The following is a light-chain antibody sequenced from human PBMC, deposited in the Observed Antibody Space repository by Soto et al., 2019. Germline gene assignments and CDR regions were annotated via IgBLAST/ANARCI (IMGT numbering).Light chain of an antibody. CDR1: SSDVGGYSF. V-gene: IGLV2-14*01. CDR2: DVS. Sequence: QSALPQPASVSGSPGQSSAISCTGTSSDVGGYSFVSWYQQHPGKAPKVMIYDVSNRPSGVSDRFSGSKSGNTASLTISGLQAEDEADYYCSSYTSSSLYVFGTGTKVTVL. CDR3: SSYTSSSLYV. J-gene: IGLJ1*01.